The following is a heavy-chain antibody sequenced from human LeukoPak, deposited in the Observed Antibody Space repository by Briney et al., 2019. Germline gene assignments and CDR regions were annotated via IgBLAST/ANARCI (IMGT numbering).Heavy chain of an antibody. D-gene: IGHD6-19*01. CDR1: GGSFSGYY. CDR2: INHSGST. CDR3: ALSGWSIDY. Sequence: SETQSLTCAVYGGSFSGYYWSWIRQPPGKGLEWIGEINHSGSTNYNPSLKSRVTISVDTSKNQFSLKLSSVTAADTAVYYCALSGWSIDYWGQGTLVTVSS. J-gene: IGHJ4*02. V-gene: IGHV4-34*01.